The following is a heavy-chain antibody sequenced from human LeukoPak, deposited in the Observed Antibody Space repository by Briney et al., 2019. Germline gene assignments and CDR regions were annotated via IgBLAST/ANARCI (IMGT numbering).Heavy chain of an antibody. CDR1: GGSISSYY. CDR2: IYYSGST. Sequence: SETLSLTCTVSGGSISSYYWSWIRQPPGKGLEWIGYIYYSGSTNYNPSLKSRVTISVDTSKNQFSLKLSSVTAADTAVYYCAGYDFWGGYFPHWGQGTLVTVSS. V-gene: IGHV4-59*01. J-gene: IGHJ4*02. CDR3: AGYDFWGGYFPH. D-gene: IGHD3-3*01.